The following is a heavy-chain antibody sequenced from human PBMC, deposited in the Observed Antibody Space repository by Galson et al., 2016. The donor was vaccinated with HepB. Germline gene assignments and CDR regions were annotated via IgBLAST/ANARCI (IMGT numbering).Heavy chain of an antibody. Sequence: SLRLSCAASGSNYAMHWVRQAPGKGLEYVSAISSNGGNTYYADSVRGRFTISRDNSKNTLYLQMRSLRAEDTAVYYCVKSVPRHGYTYGVYFDYWGQGTLVTVSS. CDR1: GSNYA. CDR3: VKSVPRHGYTYGVYFDY. D-gene: IGHD5-18*01. V-gene: IGHV3-64D*06. CDR2: ISSNGGNT. J-gene: IGHJ4*02.